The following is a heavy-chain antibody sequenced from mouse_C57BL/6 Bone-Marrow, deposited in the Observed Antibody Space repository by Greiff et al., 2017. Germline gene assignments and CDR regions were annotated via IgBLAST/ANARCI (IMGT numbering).Heavy chain of an antibody. J-gene: IGHJ1*03. CDR1: GFTFSSYA. Sequence: EVHLVESGEGLVKPGGSLKLSCAASGFTFSSYAMSWVRQTPEKRLEWVAFISSGGDYIYYADTVKGRFTISRDNARNTLYLQMSSLKSEDTAMYYCTRSPVITTVVGYFDVWGTGTTVTVSS. CDR2: ISSGGDYI. D-gene: IGHD1-1*01. V-gene: IGHV5-9-1*02. CDR3: TRSPVITTVVGYFDV.